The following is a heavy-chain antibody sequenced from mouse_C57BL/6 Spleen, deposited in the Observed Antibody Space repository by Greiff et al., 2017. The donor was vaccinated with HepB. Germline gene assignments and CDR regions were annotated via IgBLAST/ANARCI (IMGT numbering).Heavy chain of an antibody. CDR3: ASYIGGSYWYFDV. CDR1: GFTFTDYY. V-gene: IGHV7-3*01. Sequence: EVKLVESGGGLVQPGGSLSLSCAASGFTFTDYYMSWVRQPPGKALEWLGFIRNKANGYTTEYSASVKGRFTISRDNSQSILYLQMNALRAEDSATYYCASYIGGSYWYFDVWGTGTTVTVSS. J-gene: IGHJ1*03. CDR2: IRNKANGYTT. D-gene: IGHD3-3*01.